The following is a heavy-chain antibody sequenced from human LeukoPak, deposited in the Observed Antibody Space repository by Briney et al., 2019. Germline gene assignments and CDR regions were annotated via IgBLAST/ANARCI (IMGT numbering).Heavy chain of an antibody. Sequence: GGSLRLSCAASGFTFSSYSMNWVRQAPGKGLEWVSSISSSSSYIYYADSVKGRFTISRGNAKNSLYLQMNSLRAEDTAVYYCARNGYYYDSSGYYGYYMDVWGKGTTVTVSS. CDR3: ARNGYYYDSSGYYGYYMDV. V-gene: IGHV3-21*01. CDR2: ISSSSSYI. CDR1: GFTFSSYS. J-gene: IGHJ6*03. D-gene: IGHD3-22*01.